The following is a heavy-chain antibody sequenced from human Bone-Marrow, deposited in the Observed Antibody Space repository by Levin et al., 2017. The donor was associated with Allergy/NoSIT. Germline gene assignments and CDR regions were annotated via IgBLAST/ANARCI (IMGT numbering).Heavy chain of an antibody. CDR1: GFTFNNYA. CDR3: ARGYFEAFDY. CDR2: IGTSGIYAI. D-gene: IGHD3-22*01. J-gene: IGHJ4*02. V-gene: IGHV3-48*02. Sequence: AGGSLRLSCAASGFTFNNYAMNWVRQAPGKGLEWVSSIGTSGIYAIYYADSLRGRFTVSRDNAKNSLFLQINSLIDGDTAVYYCARGYFEAFDYWGQGTLVTVSS.